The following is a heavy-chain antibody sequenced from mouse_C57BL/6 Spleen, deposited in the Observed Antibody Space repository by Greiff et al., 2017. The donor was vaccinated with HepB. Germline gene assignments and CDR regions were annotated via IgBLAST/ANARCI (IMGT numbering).Heavy chain of an antibody. J-gene: IGHJ2*01. V-gene: IGHV1-64*01. CDR3: ASQGWYYSNYGLDY. CDR2: IHPNSGST. Sequence: VQLQQSGAELVKPGASVKLSCKASGYTFTSYWMHWVKQRPGQGLEWIGMIHPNSGSTNYNEKFKSKATLTVDKSSSTAYMQLSSLTSEDSAVYYCASQGWYYSNYGLDYWGQGTTRTVSS. CDR1: GYTFTSYW. D-gene: IGHD2-5*01.